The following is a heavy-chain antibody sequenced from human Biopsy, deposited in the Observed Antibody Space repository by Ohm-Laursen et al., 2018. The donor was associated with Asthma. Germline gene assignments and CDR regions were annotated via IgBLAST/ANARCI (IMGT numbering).Heavy chain of an antibody. J-gene: IGHJ4*02. CDR1: GDAMSTSGSY. CDR2: ISYPGSA. Sequence: SETLSLTCIVSGDAMSTSGSYWGWIRQPPGKGLEWMGSISYPGSAYHNPSLKSRVTISVDTSKNHFSLKLSSVTAADTAVYYCARHWDWGSFFDYWGQGTPVTVSS. CDR3: ARHWDWGSFFDY. D-gene: IGHD7-27*01. V-gene: IGHV4-39*01.